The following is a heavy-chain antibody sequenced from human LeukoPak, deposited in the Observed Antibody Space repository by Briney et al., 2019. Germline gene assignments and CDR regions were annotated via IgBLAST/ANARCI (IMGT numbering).Heavy chain of an antibody. J-gene: IGHJ4*02. D-gene: IGHD1-26*01. CDR2: ISYDGSNK. CDR1: GFTFSSYG. Sequence: PGGSLRLSCAASGFTFSSYGMHWVRQAPGKGLEWVAVISYDGSNKYYADSVKGRFTISRDNSKNALNLQMNSLRAEDTAVYYCAKDSRYYEFDYWGQGTLVTVSS. CDR3: AKDSRYYEFDY. V-gene: IGHV3-30*18.